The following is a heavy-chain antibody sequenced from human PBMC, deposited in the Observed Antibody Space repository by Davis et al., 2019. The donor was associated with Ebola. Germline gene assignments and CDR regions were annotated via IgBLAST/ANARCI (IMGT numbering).Heavy chain of an antibody. D-gene: IGHD5-18*01. J-gene: IGHJ4*02. Sequence: ASVKVSCKASGGTFSSYAISWVRQAPGQGLEWMGIINPSGGSTSYAQKFQGRVTMTRDTSTSTVYMELSSLRSEDTAVYYCARDRYGYEAYWGQGTLVTVSS. CDR3: ARDRYGYEAY. CDR1: GGTFSSYA. V-gene: IGHV1-46*01. CDR2: INPSGGST.